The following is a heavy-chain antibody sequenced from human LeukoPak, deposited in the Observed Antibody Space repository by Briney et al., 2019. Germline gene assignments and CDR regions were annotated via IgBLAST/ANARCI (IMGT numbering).Heavy chain of an antibody. D-gene: IGHD3-22*01. J-gene: IGHJ4*02. CDR2: INHSGST. CDR1: GGSFNGYY. V-gene: IGHV4-34*01. CDR3: ASRSGYYGY. Sequence: SETLSLTCAVYGGSFNGYYWSWIRQPPGKGLEWIGEINHSGSTNYSPSLKSRVTLSVDTSKNQFSLKLSSVTAADTAVYYCASRSGYYGYWGQGTLVTVSS.